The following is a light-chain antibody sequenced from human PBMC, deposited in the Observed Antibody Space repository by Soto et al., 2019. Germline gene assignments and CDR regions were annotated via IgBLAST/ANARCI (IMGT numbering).Light chain of an antibody. CDR2: DVN. CDR3: TSYTPGGAFVV. V-gene: IGLV2-14*03. Sequence: QSALTQPASVSGSPGQSITISCTGTSSDVGGYDYVSWYQQQPGKAPKLMIYDVNNRDSGVSGRFSGSKSGTTASLTISGLQAEDEANYYCTSYTPGGAFVVFGGGTKITVL. J-gene: IGLJ2*01. CDR1: SSDVGGYDY.